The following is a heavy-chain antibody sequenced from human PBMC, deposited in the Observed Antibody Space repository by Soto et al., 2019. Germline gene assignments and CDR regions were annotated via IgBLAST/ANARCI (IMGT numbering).Heavy chain of an antibody. V-gene: IGHV4-61*05. Sequence: PSETLSLTCTVSVGSIGRGGYYCGGFRQHQGKGLEWIGYIYYSGSTNCNPSLKSRVTISVDTSKNQFSLKLSSVTAADTAVYYCARHLQYYYDSSGQYYFDYWGQGTLVTVSS. D-gene: IGHD3-22*01. CDR3: ARHLQYYYDSSGQYYFDY. J-gene: IGHJ4*02. CDR2: IYYSGST. CDR1: VGSIGRGGYY.